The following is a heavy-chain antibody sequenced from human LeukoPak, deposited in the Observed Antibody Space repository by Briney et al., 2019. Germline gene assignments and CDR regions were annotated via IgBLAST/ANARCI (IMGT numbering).Heavy chain of an antibody. Sequence: PSETLSLTCAVSGYSISSGYYWGWIRQPPGKGLEWIGSICHSGTTYYNPSLKSRVTISVDTSKNQFSLRLSSLTAADTAVYYCARHGPEYCTNGVCYDPWGQGTLVTVSS. D-gene: IGHD2-8*01. J-gene: IGHJ5*02. V-gene: IGHV4-38-2*01. CDR1: GYSISSGYY. CDR2: ICHSGTT. CDR3: ARHGPEYCTNGVCYDP.